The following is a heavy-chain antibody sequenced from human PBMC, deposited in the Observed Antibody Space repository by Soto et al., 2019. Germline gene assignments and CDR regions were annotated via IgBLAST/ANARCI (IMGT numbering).Heavy chain of an antibody. Sequence: QLQLQESGPGLVKPSETLSLTCTVPGGSISSSSYYWGWLRQPPGKGLEWIGSIYYSGSTYYNPSLKSCAAITVDTSKTQFYLKLSSVTAADTAVYYCGGGITMIVVVITKNSYLDFWGEGTLVTVSS. J-gene: IGHJ4*02. CDR1: GGSISSSSYY. D-gene: IGHD3-22*01. CDR3: GGGITMIVVVITKNSYLDF. V-gene: IGHV4-39*01. CDR2: IYYSGST.